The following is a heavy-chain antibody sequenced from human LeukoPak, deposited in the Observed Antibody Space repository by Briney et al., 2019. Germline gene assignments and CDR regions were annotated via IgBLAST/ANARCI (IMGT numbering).Heavy chain of an antibody. Sequence: SETLSLTCTVPGGSISSYYWSWIRQPPGKGLEWIGYIYHSGSTYYNPSLKSRVTISVDRSKNQFSLKLSSVTAADTAVYYCARSFNYDTPFDYWGQGTLVTVSS. CDR2: IYHSGST. CDR3: ARSFNYDTPFDY. V-gene: IGHV4-59*12. CDR1: GGSISSYY. D-gene: IGHD3-9*01. J-gene: IGHJ4*02.